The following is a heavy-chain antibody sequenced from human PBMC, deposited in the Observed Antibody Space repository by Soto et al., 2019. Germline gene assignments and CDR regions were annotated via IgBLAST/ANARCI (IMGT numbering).Heavy chain of an antibody. CDR1: GFTFSSYA. J-gene: IGHJ4*02. Sequence: HPGGSLRLSCAASGFTFSSYAMHWVRQAPGKGLEWVAVISYDGSNKYYADSVKGRFTISRDNSKNTLYLQMNSLRAEDTAVYYCARADRVDFWSVDYWGQGTLVTVSS. D-gene: IGHD3-3*01. CDR3: ARADRVDFWSVDY. V-gene: IGHV3-30-3*01. CDR2: ISYDGSNK.